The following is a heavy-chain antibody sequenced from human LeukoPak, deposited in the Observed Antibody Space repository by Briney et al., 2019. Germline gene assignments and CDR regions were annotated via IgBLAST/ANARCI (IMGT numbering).Heavy chain of an antibody. Sequence: GGSLRLSCAASGFTFSVYTMSWVRQTPGKGLEWVSSISGSDGTTYFADSVKDRFTISRDNSKNTVYLQMNCLRAEDTAVYYCAKAFCSTTSCYLFSSWGQGTLVTVSS. V-gene: IGHV3-23*01. CDR2: ISGSDGTT. CDR3: AKAFCSTTSCYLFSS. J-gene: IGHJ5*02. D-gene: IGHD2-2*01. CDR1: GFTFSVYT.